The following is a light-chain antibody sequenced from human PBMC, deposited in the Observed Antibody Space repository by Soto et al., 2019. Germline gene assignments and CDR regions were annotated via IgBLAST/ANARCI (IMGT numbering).Light chain of an antibody. Sequence: QSALTQPASVSGSHVQSITISCTGTRSDVGGYNYVSWYQQHPGKAPKLMIYEVSNRPSGGSNRFSGSKSGNTASLTISGRQAEDDADYYCSSYTSSSTYVFGTGTKVTV. J-gene: IGLJ1*01. CDR1: RSDVGGYNY. CDR3: SSYTSSSTYV. CDR2: EVS. V-gene: IGLV2-14*01.